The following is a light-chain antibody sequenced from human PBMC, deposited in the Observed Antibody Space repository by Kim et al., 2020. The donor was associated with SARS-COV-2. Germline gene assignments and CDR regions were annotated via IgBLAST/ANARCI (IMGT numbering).Light chain of an antibody. CDR3: QVWDSSSDHSAV. J-gene: IGLJ2*01. V-gene: IGLV3-21*04. CDR2: YDS. CDR1: NFGSKS. Sequence: SYELTQPPSVSVAPGKTARITCGGNNFGSKSVHWYQQKPGQAPVLIIYYDSDRPSGIPERFSGSNSGNTATLTISRVEAGDEADYYCQVWDSSSDHSAVFGGGTQLTVL.